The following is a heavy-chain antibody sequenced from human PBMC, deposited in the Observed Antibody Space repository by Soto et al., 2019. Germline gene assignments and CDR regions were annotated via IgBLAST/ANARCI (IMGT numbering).Heavy chain of an antibody. CDR1: GFTFSSYG. V-gene: IGHV3-30*18. CDR3: AKYSSGWFGTWYFDL. Sequence: QVQLVESGGGVVQPGRSLRLSCAASGFTFSSYGMHWVRQAPGKGLEWVAVISYDGSNKYYADSVKGRFTISRDNSKNTLYLQMNRLRAEDTAVYYCAKYSSGWFGTWYFDLWGRGTLVTVSS. D-gene: IGHD6-19*01. CDR2: ISYDGSNK. J-gene: IGHJ2*01.